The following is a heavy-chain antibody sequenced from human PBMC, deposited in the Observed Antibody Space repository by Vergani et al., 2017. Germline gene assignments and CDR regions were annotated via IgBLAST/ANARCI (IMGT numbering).Heavy chain of an antibody. CDR1: GFTFSSYA. J-gene: IGHJ4*02. CDR2: ISGSGGST. CDR3: ARAMTTVT. V-gene: IGHV3-23*02. D-gene: IGHD4-17*01. Sequence: EVQLVESGGGLVQPGGSLRLSCAASGFTFSSYAMSWVRQAPGKGLEWVSAISGSGGSTYYNPSLKSRVTISVDTSKNQFSLKLSSVTAADTAVYYCARAMTTVTWGQGTLVTVSS.